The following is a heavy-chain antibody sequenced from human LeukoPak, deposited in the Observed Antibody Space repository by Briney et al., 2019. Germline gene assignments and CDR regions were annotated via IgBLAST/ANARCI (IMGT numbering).Heavy chain of an antibody. V-gene: IGHV3-23*01. CDR2: ISGSGGST. CDR1: GFTFSSYS. Sequence: GSLRLSCAASGFTFSSYSMNWVRQAPGKGLEWVSAISGSGGSTYYADSVKGRFTISRDNSKNTLYLQMNSLRAEDTAVYYCAKAFLSPIAAAGWFDPWGQGTLVTVSS. D-gene: IGHD6-13*01. CDR3: AKAFLSPIAAAGWFDP. J-gene: IGHJ5*02.